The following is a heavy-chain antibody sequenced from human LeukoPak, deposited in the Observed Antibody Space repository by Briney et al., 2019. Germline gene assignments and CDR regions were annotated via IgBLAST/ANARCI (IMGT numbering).Heavy chain of an antibody. CDR2: IYYSGIT. J-gene: IGHJ6*03. V-gene: IGHV4-59*12. CDR3: ARDIYMDV. CDR1: GGSISNYY. Sequence: SETLSLTCSVSGGSISNYYWSWIRQPPGRRLEWIGFIYYSGITNYNPSLKSRVTISVDTSKNQFSLKLTSVTAADTAMYYCARDIYMDVWGKGTTVTVSS.